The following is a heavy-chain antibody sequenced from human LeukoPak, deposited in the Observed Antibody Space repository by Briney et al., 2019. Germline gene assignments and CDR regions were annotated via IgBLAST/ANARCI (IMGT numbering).Heavy chain of an antibody. J-gene: IGHJ3*02. CDR3: ARPHDDYYYDSSGYYYGSGAFDI. D-gene: IGHD3-22*01. Sequence: PSETLSLTCTVSGGSISSSSYYWGWIRQPPGKGLEWIGSIYYSGSTYYNPSLKSRVTISVDTSKNQFSLKLSSVTAADTAVYYCARPHDDYYYDSSGYYYGSGAFDIWGQGTMVTVSS. CDR1: GGSISSSSYY. V-gene: IGHV4-39*07. CDR2: IYYSGST.